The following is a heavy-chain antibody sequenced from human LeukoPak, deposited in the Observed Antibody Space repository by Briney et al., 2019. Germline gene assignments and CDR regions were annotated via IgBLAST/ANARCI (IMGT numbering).Heavy chain of an antibody. CDR3: ARDRECSSTSCYLYYYMDV. CDR1: GGTFSSYA. Sequence: ASVKVSCKASGGTFSSYAISWVRQAPGQGLEWMGGIIPIFGTANYAQKFQGRVTITADESTSTAYMELSSLRSEDTAVYYCARDRECSSTSCYLYYYMDVWGKGTTVTVSS. D-gene: IGHD2-2*01. V-gene: IGHV1-69*13. CDR2: IIPIFGTA. J-gene: IGHJ6*03.